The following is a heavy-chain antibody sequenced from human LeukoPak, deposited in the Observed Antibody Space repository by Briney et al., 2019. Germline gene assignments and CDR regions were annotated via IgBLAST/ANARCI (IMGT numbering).Heavy chain of an antibody. CDR1: GFTFSSYA. CDR3: ARGPRSYYYDSSGTDY. J-gene: IGHJ4*02. D-gene: IGHD3-22*01. V-gene: IGHV3-53*01. CDR2: IYSGGST. Sequence: PGGSLRLSCAASGFTFSSYAMSWVRQAPGKGLEWVSIIYSGGSTDYADSVKGRLTISRDNSKNTLYLQMNSLRAEDTAVYYCARGPRSYYYDSSGTDYWGQGTLVTVSS.